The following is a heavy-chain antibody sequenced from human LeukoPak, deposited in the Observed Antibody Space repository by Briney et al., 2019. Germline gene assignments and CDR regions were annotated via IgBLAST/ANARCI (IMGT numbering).Heavy chain of an antibody. CDR1: GFTFSSYA. CDR2: ISYDGNNK. V-gene: IGHV3-30*04. J-gene: IGHJ3*02. Sequence: PGRSLRLSCAASGFTFSSYAMQWVRQAPGKGLEWVAVISYDGNNKYYADSVKGRFTISRDNSKNTLYLQVSSLRTDDTAMYYCARDRTISGDAAFDIWGQGTMVTVSS. D-gene: IGHD3-9*01. CDR3: ARDRTISGDAAFDI.